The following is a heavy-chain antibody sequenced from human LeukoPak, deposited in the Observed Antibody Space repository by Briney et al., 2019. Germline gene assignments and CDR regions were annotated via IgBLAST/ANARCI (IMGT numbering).Heavy chain of an antibody. CDR2: IYSGGST. D-gene: IGHD3-22*01. V-gene: IGHV3-66*01. CDR1: GLTVSSNY. J-gene: IGHJ4*02. CDR3: TTETYYYDSSGYPYYFDY. Sequence: GGSLRLSCAASGLTVSSNYMNWVRQAPGKGLEWVSVIYSGGSTYYADSVKGRFTISRDNSKNTLYLQMNSLKTEDTAVYYCTTETYYYDSSGYPYYFDYWGQGTLVTVSS.